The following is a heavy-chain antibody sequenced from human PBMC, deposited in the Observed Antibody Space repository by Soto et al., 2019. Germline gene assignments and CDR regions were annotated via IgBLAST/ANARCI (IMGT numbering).Heavy chain of an antibody. CDR2: VYNSGST. V-gene: IGHV4-59*01. J-gene: IGHJ5*02. CDR1: GGSITRYN. Sequence: SETLSLTCTVSGGSITRYNWNWLRQPPGKALEWIGYVYNSGSTNYNPSLKSRVTISVDTSKNQFSLKVNSVTAADTAVYYCARRAVVAVTGSLDNWLDPWGQGILVTVSS. D-gene: IGHD2-21*01. CDR3: ARRAVVAVTGSLDNWLDP.